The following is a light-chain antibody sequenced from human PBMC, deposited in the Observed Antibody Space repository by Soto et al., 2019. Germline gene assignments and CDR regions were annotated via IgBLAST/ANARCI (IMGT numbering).Light chain of an antibody. CDR3: QQLNTYPQIT. CDR2: AAS. CDR1: QGISSD. Sequence: IQLTQSPSSLSASIGDRVTITCRASQGISSDLAWYQQEPGKAPKLLIYAASTLHSGVPSRFSGTGSRTDLTLTISSLQPEDFATYYCQQLNTYPQITFGQRPRLEIK. J-gene: IGKJ5*01. V-gene: IGKV1-9*01.